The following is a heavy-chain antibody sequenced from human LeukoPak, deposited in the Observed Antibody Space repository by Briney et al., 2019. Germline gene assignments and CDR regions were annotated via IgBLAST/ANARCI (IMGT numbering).Heavy chain of an antibody. CDR3: AVGSGWYVDCYYYMDV. Sequence: SETLSLTCTVSGGSISSYYWSWIRQPPAKGLEWIGYIYYTGSTNYNPSLKSRFTMSVDTSKNQFSLKLSSVTAADTAMYYCAVGSGWYVDCYYYMDVWGKGTTVTVSS. J-gene: IGHJ6*03. D-gene: IGHD6-19*01. CDR1: GGSISSYY. V-gene: IGHV4-59*01. CDR2: IYYTGST.